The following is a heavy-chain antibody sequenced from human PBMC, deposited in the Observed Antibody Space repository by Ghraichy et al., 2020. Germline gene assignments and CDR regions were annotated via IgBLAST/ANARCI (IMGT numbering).Heavy chain of an antibody. V-gene: IGHV3-21*01. D-gene: IGHD2-15*01. Sequence: GGSLRLSCAASGFTFSSYRMNWVRQAPAKGLEWVSFISSSSSYIEYADSVKGRFTISRDNAKNSLYLQMNSLRAEDTAVYYCARDPGYCSGGRCYLEQFDYWGQGTLVTVSS. CDR3: ARDPGYCSGGRCYLEQFDY. CDR1: GFTFSSYR. CDR2: ISSSSSYI. J-gene: IGHJ4*02.